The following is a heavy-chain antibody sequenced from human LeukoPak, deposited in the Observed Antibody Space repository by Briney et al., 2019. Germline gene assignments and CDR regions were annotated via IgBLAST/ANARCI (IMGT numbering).Heavy chain of an antibody. J-gene: IGHJ3*02. CDR3: ARIRSDAFDI. V-gene: IGHV3-21*01. CDR2: ISSSSSYM. CDR1: EFTFSSYS. Sequence: GGSLRLSCAASEFTFSSYSMNWVRQAPGKGLEWVSSISSSSSYMYYAGSVKGRFTISRDNAKNSLYLQMNSLRAEDTAVYYCARIRSDAFDIWGQGTMVTVSS.